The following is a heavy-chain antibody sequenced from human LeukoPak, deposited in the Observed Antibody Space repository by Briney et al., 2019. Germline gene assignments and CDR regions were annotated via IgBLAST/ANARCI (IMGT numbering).Heavy chain of an antibody. J-gene: IGHJ4*02. V-gene: IGHV3-66*01. CDR1: GFTVSSNY. D-gene: IGHD3-16*01. Sequence: GGSLRLSCAASGFTVSSNYMSWVRQAPGKGLEWVSLIYSSGSTYYADSVKGRFTISRDNSKNTLYLQMNSLRAEDTAVYYCATNLRLGDNYWGQGTLVTVSS. CDR2: IYSSGST. CDR3: ATNLRLGDNY.